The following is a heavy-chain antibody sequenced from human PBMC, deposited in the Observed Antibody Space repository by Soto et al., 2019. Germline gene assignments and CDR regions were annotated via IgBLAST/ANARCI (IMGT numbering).Heavy chain of an antibody. D-gene: IGHD3-22*01. CDR1: GFTFGDYA. J-gene: IGHJ4*02. CDR2: IKSKAYGETA. CDR3: PRALGIVVGMWYLGH. V-gene: IGHV3-49*03. Sequence: EVQLVESGGGLVEPGRSLRLSCESSGFTFGDYAMSWFRQAKGPGPDWVAFIKSKAYGETAEDAASVIVRFNISRDDFISIAYLPMNSLEPEDTAVYHCPRALGIVVGMWYLGHCGQAPLVSVSS.